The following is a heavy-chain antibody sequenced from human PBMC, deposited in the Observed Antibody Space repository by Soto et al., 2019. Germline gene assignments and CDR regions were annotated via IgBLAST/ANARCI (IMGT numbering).Heavy chain of an antibody. CDR2: INHSGST. V-gene: IGHV4-34*01. CDR1: GGSFSGYY. CDR3: ARMWFGELPTGANYYYGMDV. J-gene: IGHJ6*02. D-gene: IGHD3-10*01. Sequence: SETLSLTCAVYGGSFSGYYWSWIRQPPGKGLEWIGEINHSGSTNYNPSLKSRVTISVDTSKNQFSLKLSSVTAADTAVYYCARMWFGELPTGANYYYGMDVWGQGTTVTVSS.